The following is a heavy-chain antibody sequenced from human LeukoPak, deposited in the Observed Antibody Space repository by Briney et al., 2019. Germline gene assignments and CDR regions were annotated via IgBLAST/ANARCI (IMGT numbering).Heavy chain of an antibody. CDR2: LYTSGST. CDR1: GGSISSDS. V-gene: IGHV4-4*07. J-gene: IGHJ5*02. Sequence: SETLSLTCTVSGGSISSDSWTWIRQPAGKGLEWIGRLYTSGSTDRGSIKHNPSLKSRVAMSVDTSKNQFSLKLSSVTAADTAVYYCARAGGGYCSSTSCSADWFDPWGRGILVTVSS. CDR3: ARAGGGYCSSTSCSADWFDP. D-gene: IGHD2-2*01.